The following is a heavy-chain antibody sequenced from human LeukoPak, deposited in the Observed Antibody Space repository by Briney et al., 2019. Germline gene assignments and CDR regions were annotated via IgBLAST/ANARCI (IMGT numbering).Heavy chain of an antibody. CDR1: GGSISSYY. J-gene: IGHJ4*02. CDR3: ARRAYHYDSSGYYYTD. Sequence: SETLPLTCTVTGGSISSYYWSWIRQPPGKGLEWVGYIHYSGSSNYNPSLKSRVNISFDTSKNQFSLKLTSVTAADTAVYYCARRAYHYDSSGYYYTDWGQGTLVTVSS. D-gene: IGHD3-22*01. V-gene: IGHV4-59*08. CDR2: IHYSGSS.